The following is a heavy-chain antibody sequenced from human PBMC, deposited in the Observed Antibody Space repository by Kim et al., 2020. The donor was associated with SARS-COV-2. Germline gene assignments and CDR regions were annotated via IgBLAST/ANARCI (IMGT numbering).Heavy chain of an antibody. CDR1: GFTFSSYS. D-gene: IGHD2-15*01. V-gene: IGHV3-48*02. CDR3: ASESYCSGGSCSDY. Sequence: GGSLRLSCAASGFTFSSYSMNWVRQAPGKGLEWVSYISSSSSTIYYADSVKGRFTISRDNAKNSLYLQMNSLRDEDTAVYYCASESYCSGGSCSDYWGQGTLVTVSS. CDR2: ISSSSSTI. J-gene: IGHJ4*02.